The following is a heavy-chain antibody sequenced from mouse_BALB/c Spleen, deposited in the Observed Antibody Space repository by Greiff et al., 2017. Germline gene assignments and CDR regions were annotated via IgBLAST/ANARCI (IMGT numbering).Heavy chain of an antibody. CDR1: GFAFSSYD. D-gene: IGHD1-1*01. CDR2: ISSGGGST. V-gene: IGHV5-12-1*01. Sequence: DVMLVESGGGLVKPGGSLKLSCAASGFAFSSYDMSWVRQTPEKRLEWVAYISSGGGSTYYPDTVKGRFTISRDNAKNTLYLQMSSLKSEDTAMYYCSRHHYYGSNYDYYSIDYWGQGTSVTVSS. J-gene: IGHJ4*01. CDR3: SRHHYYGSNYDYYSIDY.